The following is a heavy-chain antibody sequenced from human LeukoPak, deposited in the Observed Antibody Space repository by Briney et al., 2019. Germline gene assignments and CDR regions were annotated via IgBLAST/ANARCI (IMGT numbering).Heavy chain of an antibody. CDR2: IIPIFGTA. D-gene: IGHD1-14*01. V-gene: IGHV1-69*05. J-gene: IGHJ4*02. Sequence: VASVKVSCKASGGTFSSYAISWVRQAPGQGLEWMGGIIPIFGTANYAQKFQGRVTITTDESTSTAYMELSSLRSEDTAVYYCARDGITPSRAFDYWGQGTLVTVSS. CDR3: ARDGITPSRAFDY. CDR1: GGTFSSYA.